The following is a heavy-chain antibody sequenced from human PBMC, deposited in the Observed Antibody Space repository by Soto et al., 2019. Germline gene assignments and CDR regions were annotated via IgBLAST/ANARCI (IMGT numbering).Heavy chain of an antibody. Sequence: GGSLRLSGEVSGFNVMGYWMSWVRQAPGKGLEGVASIKEDGSEIYYLQSVRGRFTISRDSAGNALHLAMNYLSAEDTGVYFCARDIGFDYVNWGQGTLVTVSS. J-gene: IGHJ4*02. CDR2: IKEDGSEI. CDR1: GFNVMGYW. D-gene: IGHD3-16*01. CDR3: ARDIGFDYVN. V-gene: IGHV3-7*01.